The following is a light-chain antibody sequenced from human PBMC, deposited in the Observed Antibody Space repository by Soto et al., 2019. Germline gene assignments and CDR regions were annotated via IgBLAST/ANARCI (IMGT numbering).Light chain of an antibody. V-gene: IGLV2-14*01. J-gene: IGLJ3*02. CDR2: GVT. CDR1: SSDVGAYNY. CDR3: SSHSISGPL. Sequence: QSALTQPASVSGSPGQSIAISCTGTSSDVGAYNYVSWYQQHPGKAPKLLIYGVTNRPSGVSNRFSGSKSGNTASLTMSGLWTEDEADYYCSSHSISGPLFGGGTKVTVL.